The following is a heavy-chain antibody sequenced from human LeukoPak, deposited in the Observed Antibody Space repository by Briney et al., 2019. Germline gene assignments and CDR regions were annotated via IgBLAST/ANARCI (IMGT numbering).Heavy chain of an antibody. J-gene: IGHJ4*02. CDR1: GGTFRSYT. D-gene: IGHD5-12*01. Sequence: ASVKVSCKASGGTFRSYTISWVRQAPGQGLEWMGWISAYNGNTNYAQKLQGRVTMTTDTSTSTAYMELRSLRSDDTAVYYCARIQYSGYDSGYWGQGTLVTVSS. CDR2: ISAYNGNT. V-gene: IGHV1-18*01. CDR3: ARIQYSGYDSGY.